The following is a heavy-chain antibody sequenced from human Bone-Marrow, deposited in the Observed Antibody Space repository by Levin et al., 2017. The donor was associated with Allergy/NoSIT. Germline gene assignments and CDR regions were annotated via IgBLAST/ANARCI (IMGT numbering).Heavy chain of an antibody. CDR2: IKPDGSEK. CDR1: GFTFSRYW. CDR3: VREVWYPNY. D-gene: IGHD3-10*01. J-gene: IGHJ4*02. V-gene: IGHV3-7*01. Sequence: PGGSLRLSCAASGFTFSRYWMSWVRQAPGKGLEWVANIKPDGSEKYYVDSVKGRFTISRDNAKNSLYLQVNSLRAEETAVYYCVREVWYPNYWGQGTLVTVSS.